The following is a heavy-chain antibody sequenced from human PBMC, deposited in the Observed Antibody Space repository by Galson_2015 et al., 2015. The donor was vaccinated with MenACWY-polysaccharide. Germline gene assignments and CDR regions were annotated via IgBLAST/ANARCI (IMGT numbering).Heavy chain of an antibody. J-gene: IGHJ5*02. CDR1: GGAFSGYY. V-gene: IGHV4-34*01. CDR2: INHSGST. Sequence: ETLSLTCTVYGGAFSGYYWSWIRQPPGKGLEWIGEINHSGSTDYNPSLKSRVTLSVDTSKNQFSLKLSSVTAADTAVYYCARGSTRTHKTWGQEALVTVSS. CDR3: ARGSTRTHKT. D-gene: IGHD2-2*01.